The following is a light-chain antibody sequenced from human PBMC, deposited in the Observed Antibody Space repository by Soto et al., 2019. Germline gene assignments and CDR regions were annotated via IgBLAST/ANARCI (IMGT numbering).Light chain of an antibody. CDR3: MQGTDWPPLT. Sequence: DAVLTQSPLSLPVTLGQPASISCRSSLSLVYSDGNTYLNWFQQRPGQSPRRLIYNVSKRDSGVPDRFSGSGAGTDFTLKISRVEAEDVGVYYCMQGTDWPPLTFGQGTRLEIK. J-gene: IGKJ5*01. CDR2: NVS. CDR1: LSLVYSDGNTY. V-gene: IGKV2-30*01.